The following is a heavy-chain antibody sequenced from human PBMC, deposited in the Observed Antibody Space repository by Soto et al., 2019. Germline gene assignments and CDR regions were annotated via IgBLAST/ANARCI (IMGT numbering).Heavy chain of an antibody. D-gene: IGHD1-26*01. J-gene: IGHJ4*02. Sequence: EVQLVESGGGLVKPGGSLRLSCAASGFTFSSYSMNWVRQAPGKGLEWVSSISSSSSYIYYADSVKGRFTISRDNAKNSLYLQMNSLRGEGTAVYYCARWERSQDFDYWGQGTLVTVSS. V-gene: IGHV3-21*01. CDR1: GFTFSSYS. CDR3: ARWERSQDFDY. CDR2: ISSSSSYI.